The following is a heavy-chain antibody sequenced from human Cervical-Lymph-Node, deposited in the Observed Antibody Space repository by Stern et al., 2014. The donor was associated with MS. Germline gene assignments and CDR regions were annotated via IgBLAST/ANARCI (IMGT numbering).Heavy chain of an antibody. V-gene: IGHV2-5*02. Sequence: QVTLRESGPTLVKPTQTLTLTCTFSGFSLSTSGVGVGWIRQPPGKALELLALIYWDDDKRYSPSLKSRLTITKDTSKNQVVLTMTNMDPVDTATYYCAHSRSIFGVVTYLFDPWGQGTLVTVSS. CDR3: AHSRSIFGVVTYLFDP. D-gene: IGHD3-3*01. CDR1: GFSLSTSGVG. J-gene: IGHJ5*02. CDR2: IYWDDDK.